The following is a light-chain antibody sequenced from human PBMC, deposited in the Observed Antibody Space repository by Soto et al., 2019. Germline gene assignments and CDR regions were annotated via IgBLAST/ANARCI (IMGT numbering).Light chain of an antibody. Sequence: QSVLTQPPSVSAAPGQKVTISCSGSSSNIGAGYDVHWYQQLPGAAPKLLIYDNNNRPSGVPDRFSGSKSGASASLAITGLQAEDEADYYCQSYDTRLSGYVFGTGTKVTV. CDR1: SSNIGAGYD. CDR2: DNN. CDR3: QSYDTRLSGYV. V-gene: IGLV1-40*01. J-gene: IGLJ1*01.